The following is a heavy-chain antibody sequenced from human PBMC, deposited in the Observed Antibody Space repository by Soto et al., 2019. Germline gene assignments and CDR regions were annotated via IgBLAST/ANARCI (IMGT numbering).Heavy chain of an antibody. D-gene: IGHD2-2*01. V-gene: IGHV4-59*08. CDR1: GGSISSLY. CDR3: ARQPIVVVPAALPYYYMDV. J-gene: IGHJ6*03. CDR2: IYYSGST. Sequence: SQTLSLTCTVSGGSISSLYWSRIRQPPGKGLEWIGYIYYSGSTNYNPSLKSRVTISVDTSKNQFSLKLSSVTAADTAVYYCARQPIVVVPAALPYYYMDVWGKGTTVTVSS.